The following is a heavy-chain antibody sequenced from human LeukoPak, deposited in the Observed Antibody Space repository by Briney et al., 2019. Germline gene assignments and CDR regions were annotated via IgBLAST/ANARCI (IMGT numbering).Heavy chain of an antibody. CDR1: GYTFTSYG. J-gene: IGHJ6*03. CDR3: ARAFVDYGDYVESYYYYYYMDV. D-gene: IGHD4-17*01. V-gene: IGHV1-18*01. CDR2: ISAYNGNT. Sequence: GASVKVSCKASGYTFTSYGISWVRQAPGQGLEWMGWISAYNGNTNYAQKLQGRVTMTTDTSTSTAYMELRSLRSDDTAVYYCARAFVDYGDYVESYYYYYYMDVWGKGTTVTVSS.